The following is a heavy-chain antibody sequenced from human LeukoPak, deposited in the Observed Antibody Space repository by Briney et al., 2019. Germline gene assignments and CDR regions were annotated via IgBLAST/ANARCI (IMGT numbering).Heavy chain of an antibody. CDR1: GGSISSYY. Sequence: PSETLSLTCTVSGGSISSYYWSWIRQPPGKGLEWIGYIYYSGSTNYNPSLKSRVTISVDTSRNQCSLKLSSVTAADTAVYYCARQTMVATFDYWGQGTLVTVSS. V-gene: IGHV4-59*08. D-gene: IGHD5-12*01. J-gene: IGHJ4*02. CDR3: ARQTMVATFDY. CDR2: IYYSGST.